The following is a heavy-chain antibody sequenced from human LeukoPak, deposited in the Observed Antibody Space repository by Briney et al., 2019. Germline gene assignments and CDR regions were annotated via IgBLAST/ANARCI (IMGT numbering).Heavy chain of an antibody. CDR3: ARDVVVTAIPYYYYGMDV. D-gene: IGHD2-21*02. CDR2: ISSSSSYI. CDR1: GFTSSSYS. V-gene: IGHV3-21*01. Sequence: GGSLRLSCAASGFTSSSYSMNWVRQAPGKGLEWVSSISSSSSYIYYADSVKGRFTISRDNAKNSLYLQMNSLRAEDTAVYYCARDVVVTAIPYYYYGMDVWGQGTTVTVSS. J-gene: IGHJ6*02.